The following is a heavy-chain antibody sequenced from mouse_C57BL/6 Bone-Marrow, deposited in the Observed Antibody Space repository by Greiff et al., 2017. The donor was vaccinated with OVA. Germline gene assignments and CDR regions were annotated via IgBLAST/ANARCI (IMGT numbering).Heavy chain of an antibody. CDR1: GYAFSSSW. D-gene: IGHD1-1*01. CDR3: ARDYYGSRGDY. V-gene: IGHV1-82*01. CDR2: IYPGDGDT. Sequence: VKLMESGPELVKPGASVKISCKASGYAFSSSWMNWVKQRPGKGLEWIGRIYPGDGDTNYNGKLKGKATLTADKSSSTAYMKLSSLTSEDSAVYFCARDYYGSRGDYWGQGTTLTVSS. J-gene: IGHJ2*01.